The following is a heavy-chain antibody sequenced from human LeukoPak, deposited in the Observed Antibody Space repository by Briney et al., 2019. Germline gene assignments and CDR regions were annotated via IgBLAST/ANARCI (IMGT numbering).Heavy chain of an antibody. V-gene: IGHV3-23*01. CDR3: ARDKPAAGGGYGSLFDF. CDR1: GFTFSSYA. CDR2: ISGSGGST. D-gene: IGHD6-13*01. J-gene: IGHJ4*02. Sequence: PGGSLRLSCAASGFTFSSYAMSWVRQAPGKGLEWVSAISGSGGSTYYADSVKGRFTISRDNSKNTLYLQMNSLRAEDTAVYYCARDKPAAGGGYGSLFDFWGRGTLVTVSS.